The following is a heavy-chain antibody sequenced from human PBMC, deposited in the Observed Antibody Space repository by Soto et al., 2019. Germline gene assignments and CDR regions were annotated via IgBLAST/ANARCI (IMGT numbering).Heavy chain of an antibody. CDR2: TSNSAPT. Sequence: SETLSLTCTVSGGSISSYHWSWIRQSPGKGLEWIGYTSNSAPTIYNPSLKSRVTISADTSKNQFSLRLSSVTAADTAVYFCARQFRGVYNAVEYWGQGALVTVSS. CDR1: GGSISSYH. CDR3: ARQFRGVYNAVEY. V-gene: IGHV4-59*08. D-gene: IGHD1-1*01. J-gene: IGHJ4*02.